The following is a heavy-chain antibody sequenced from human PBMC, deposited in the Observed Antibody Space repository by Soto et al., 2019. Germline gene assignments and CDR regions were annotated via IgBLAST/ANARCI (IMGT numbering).Heavy chain of an antibody. D-gene: IGHD3-3*01. CDR2: IKSKTDGGTT. Sequence: EVQLVESGGGLVKPGGSLRLSCAASGFTFSNAWMSWVRQAPGKGLEWVGRIKSKTDGGTTDYAAPVKGRFTISRDDSKNTLYLQMNSLKTEDTAVYYCTTDSIPNNYDFWSGLDYWGQGTLVTVSS. CDR3: TTDSIPNNYDFWSGLDY. V-gene: IGHV3-15*01. J-gene: IGHJ4*02. CDR1: GFTFSNAW.